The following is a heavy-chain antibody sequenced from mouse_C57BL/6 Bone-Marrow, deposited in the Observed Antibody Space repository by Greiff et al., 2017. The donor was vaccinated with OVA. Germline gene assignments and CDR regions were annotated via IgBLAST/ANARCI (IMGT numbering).Heavy chain of an antibody. J-gene: IGHJ2*01. CDR2: ISSGSSTI. CDR3: ERPEVYYYCGSSFAY. D-gene: IGHD1-1*01. Sequence: DVMLVESGGGLVKPGGSLKLSCAASGFTFSDYGMHWVRQAPEKGLEWVAYISSGSSTIYYADTVKGRFTISRDNAKNTLFLQMPSLRSEDTAMYYCERPEVYYYCGSSFAYWGQGTTLTVSS. V-gene: IGHV5-17*01. CDR1: GFTFSDYG.